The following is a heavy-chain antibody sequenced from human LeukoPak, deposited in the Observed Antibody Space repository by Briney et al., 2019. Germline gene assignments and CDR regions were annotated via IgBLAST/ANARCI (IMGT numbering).Heavy chain of an antibody. D-gene: IGHD1-26*01. CDR3: AKDQVWGSYSFAFDI. Sequence: GGSLRLSCAASGFTFSSYAMSWVRQAPGKGLEWVSAISGSGGSTYYADSVKGRFTISRDNSKNTLYLQMNGLRAEDTAVYYCAKDQVWGSYSFAFDIWGQGTMVTVSS. CDR2: ISGSGGST. CDR1: GFTFSSYA. J-gene: IGHJ3*02. V-gene: IGHV3-23*01.